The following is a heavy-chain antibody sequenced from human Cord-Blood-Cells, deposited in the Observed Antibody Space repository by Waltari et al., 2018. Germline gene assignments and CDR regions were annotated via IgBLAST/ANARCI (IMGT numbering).Heavy chain of an antibody. CDR3: ARESGQGNY. CDR1: GFTFSSYS. Sequence: EVQLVESGGGLVKPGGSLRLSCAASGFTFSSYSMNWVRQAPGKGLEWVSSISSSSSYIYYADSVKCRVTISRDNAKNSLYLQMNSLRAEDTAVYYCARESGQGNYWGQGTLVTVSS. D-gene: IGHD2-8*02. CDR2: ISSSSSYI. V-gene: IGHV3-21*01. J-gene: IGHJ4*02.